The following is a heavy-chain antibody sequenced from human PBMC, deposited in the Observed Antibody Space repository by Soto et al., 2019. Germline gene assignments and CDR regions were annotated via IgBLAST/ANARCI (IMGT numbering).Heavy chain of an antibody. CDR2: IHHSGTT. J-gene: IGHJ5*02. CDR1: GGSISSSNW. CDR3: ARVRQYCSGTSCYLDP. Sequence: QVQLQESGPGLVKPSETLSLTCAVSGGSISSSNWWHWVRQPPGKGLEWIAEIHHSGTTNYNPSLKSRVAIAVDKSKNQFSLKLNSVTAADTAVYYCARVRQYCSGTSCYLDPWGQGTLVTVSS. V-gene: IGHV4-4*02. D-gene: IGHD2-2*01.